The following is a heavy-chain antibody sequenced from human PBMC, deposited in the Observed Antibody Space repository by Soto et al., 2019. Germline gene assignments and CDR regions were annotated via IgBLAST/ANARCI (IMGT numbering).Heavy chain of an antibody. CDR3: ARGPVAPGY. J-gene: IGHJ4*02. D-gene: IGHD6-19*01. Sequence: QVQLVESGGGVVQPGRSLRLSCAASGFTFSSYGMHWFRQAPGKGLEWVAVIWYDGSNKYYADSVKGRFTISRDNSKNTLYLQMNSLRAEDTAVYYCARGPVAPGYWGQGTLVTVSS. CDR1: GFTFSSYG. V-gene: IGHV3-33*01. CDR2: IWYDGSNK.